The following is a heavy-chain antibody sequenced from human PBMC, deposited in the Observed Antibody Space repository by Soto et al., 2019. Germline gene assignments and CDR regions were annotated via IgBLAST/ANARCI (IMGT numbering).Heavy chain of an antibody. CDR1: GYTFRSYG. D-gene: IGHD4-4*01. V-gene: IGHV1-18*01. Sequence: QVQLVQSGTEVKKPGASVKVSCKASGYTFRSYGISWVRQAPGQGPEWMGWISGYNGNTHYPQKFPGKVTMTTDTSTRTAYMELRSLRSDDTAVYYCAKADSNYAGRFSYYYMDVWGNGTLVTVSS. J-gene: IGHJ6*03. CDR2: ISGYNGNT. CDR3: AKADSNYAGRFSYYYMDV.